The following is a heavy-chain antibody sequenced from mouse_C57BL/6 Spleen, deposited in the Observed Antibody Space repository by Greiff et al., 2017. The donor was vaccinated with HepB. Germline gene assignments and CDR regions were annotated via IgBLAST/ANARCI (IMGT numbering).Heavy chain of an antibody. V-gene: IGHV10-1*01. D-gene: IGHD3-2*02. CDR3: VRQTAQVNFDY. Sequence: DAGGGLVQPKGSLKLSCAASGFSFNTYAMNWVRQAPGKGLEWVARIRSKSNNYATYYADSVKDRFTISRYDSESMLYLQMNNLKTEDTAMYYCVRQTAQVNFDYWGQGTTLTVSS. J-gene: IGHJ2*01. CDR1: GFSFNTYA. CDR2: IRSKSNNYAT.